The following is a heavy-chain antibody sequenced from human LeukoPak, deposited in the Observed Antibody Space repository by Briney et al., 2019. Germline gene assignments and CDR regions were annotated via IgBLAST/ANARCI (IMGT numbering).Heavy chain of an antibody. V-gene: IGHV1-69*13. Sequence: SVKVSCKASGGTFSSYAISWVRQAPGQGLEWMGGITPIFGTANYAQKFQGRVTITADESTSTAYMELSSLRSEDTAVYYCALRGGQYYYGSGSSGMDVWGQGTTVTDSS. J-gene: IGHJ6*02. CDR1: GGTFSSYA. CDR3: ALRGGQYYYGSGSSGMDV. CDR2: ITPIFGTA. D-gene: IGHD3-10*01.